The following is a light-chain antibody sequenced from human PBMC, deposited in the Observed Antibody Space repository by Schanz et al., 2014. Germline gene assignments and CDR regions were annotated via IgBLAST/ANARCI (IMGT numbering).Light chain of an antibody. CDR3: QQYHTSPYT. Sequence: EIVLTQSPGTLSLSPGERGTLSCRASQSVNSRYLAWYQQKPGQAPRLLIYGASTRATGIPDRFSGSGSGTDFTLTISRLEPEDFAVFYCQQYHTSPYTFGQGTKLEI. J-gene: IGKJ2*01. V-gene: IGKV3-20*01. CDR2: GAS. CDR1: QSVNSRY.